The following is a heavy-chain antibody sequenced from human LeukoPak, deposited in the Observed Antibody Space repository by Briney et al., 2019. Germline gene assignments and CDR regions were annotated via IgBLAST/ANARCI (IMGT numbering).Heavy chain of an antibody. D-gene: IGHD7-27*01. V-gene: IGHV4-38-2*01. CDR3: ARQETGDLSYYCYYMDV. Sequence: SETLSLTCAVSGYSISSGYYWGWIRQPPGKGLEWIGSIYHSGSTYYNPSLKSRVTISVDTSKNQFSLKLSSVTAADTAVYYCARQETGDLSYYCYYMDVWGKGTTVTVSS. CDR1: GYSISSGYY. J-gene: IGHJ6*03. CDR2: IYHSGST.